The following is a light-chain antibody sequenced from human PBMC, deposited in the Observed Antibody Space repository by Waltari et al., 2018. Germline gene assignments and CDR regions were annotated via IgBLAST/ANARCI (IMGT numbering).Light chain of an antibody. CDR3: HDFGVSPTWT. J-gene: IGKJ1*01. CDR1: QSIASDY. Sequence: EIVLTQSPGTLSLSPGERATLSCRACQSIASDYLAGYQQKPGQAPRLLIYGPAGRATGSPDRFSGSGSGGDVTRIISRLQPEDFAVYYCHDFGVSPTWTFGQGTKVE. CDR2: GPA. V-gene: IGKV3-20*01.